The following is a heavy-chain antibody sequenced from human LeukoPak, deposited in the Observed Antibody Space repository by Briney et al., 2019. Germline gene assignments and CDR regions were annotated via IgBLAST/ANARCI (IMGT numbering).Heavy chain of an antibody. J-gene: IGHJ4*02. Sequence: GGSLRLSCAASGFTFDDYAMHWVRQAPGKGLGWVSGISWNSGSIGYADSVKGRFTISRDNAKNSLYLQMNSLRAEDTALYYCAKDHYGSGGFDYWGQGTLVTVFS. CDR2: ISWNSGSI. D-gene: IGHD3-10*01. CDR3: AKDHYGSGGFDY. V-gene: IGHV3-9*01. CDR1: GFTFDDYA.